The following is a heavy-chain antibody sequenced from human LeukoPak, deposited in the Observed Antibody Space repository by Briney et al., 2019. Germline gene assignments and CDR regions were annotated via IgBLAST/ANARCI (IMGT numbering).Heavy chain of an antibody. V-gene: IGHV3-11*04. J-gene: IGHJ3*01. CDR3: ARNNGLPEDAFDL. CDR1: GFTFSDYY. CDR2: ISSSGSAF. Sequence: PGGSLRLSCAASGFTFSDYYMGWIRQAPGKGLEWVSYISSSGSAFYYADSVRGRFAISRDDAKSSLYLQMNSLRDEDTAVYYCARNNGLPEDAFDLWGQGTMVTVSS. D-gene: IGHD2-8*01.